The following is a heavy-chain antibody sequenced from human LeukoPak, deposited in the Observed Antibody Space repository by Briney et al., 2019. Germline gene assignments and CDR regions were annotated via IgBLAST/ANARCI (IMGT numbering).Heavy chain of an antibody. CDR2: FDPEDGET. Sequence: ASVKVSCKVSGYTLTELSMHWVRQAPGKGLEWMGGFDPEDGETIYAQKFQGRVTMTRDTSTSTVYMELSSLRSEDTAVYYCASEGLRGYSGYGYGSRNWFDPWGQGTLVTVSS. CDR1: GYTLTELS. D-gene: IGHD5-12*01. V-gene: IGHV1-24*01. CDR3: ASEGLRGYSGYGYGSRNWFDP. J-gene: IGHJ5*02.